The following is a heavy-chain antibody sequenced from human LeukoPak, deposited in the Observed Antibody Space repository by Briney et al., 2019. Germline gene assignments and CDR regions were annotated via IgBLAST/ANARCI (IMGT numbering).Heavy chain of an antibody. CDR1: GFTFNYAW. V-gene: IGHV3-15*04. D-gene: IGHD1-7*01. CDR3: TTDEDWNYARKDV. CDR2: TVSEIDGGTT. J-gene: IGHJ6*02. Sequence: GGSLRLSCAASGFTFNYAWMSWVRQVPGKGLEWVGQTVSEIDGGTTDYATPVKGRFTISRDDSKSTLYLQMNSLKIEDTAVYYCTTDEDWNYARKDVWGQGATVIVPS.